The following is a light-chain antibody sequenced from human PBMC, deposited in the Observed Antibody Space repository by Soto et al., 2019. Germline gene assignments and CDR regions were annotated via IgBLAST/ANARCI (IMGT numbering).Light chain of an antibody. J-gene: IGKJ1*01. V-gene: IGKV1-39*01. CDR3: QHSYSTPRT. CDR1: QSISSY. Sequence: DIQMTQSPSSLSASVGDRVTITCRASQSISSYLNWYQQKPGKAPKLLIYAASSLQSGVPSRFSGSGSGTDFTLTISSLQPADFATYDCQHSYSTPRTFGQGTKVEIK. CDR2: AAS.